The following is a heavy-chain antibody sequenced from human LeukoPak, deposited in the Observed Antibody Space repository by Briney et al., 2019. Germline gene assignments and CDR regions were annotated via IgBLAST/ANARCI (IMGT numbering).Heavy chain of an antibody. CDR2: IYYNGNT. CDR3: ARDKGVLRYFDWLPTPFDY. CDR1: GGSITSYY. J-gene: IGHJ4*02. Sequence: SETLSLTCTVSGGSITSYYWSWIRQPPGKGLEWIGYIYYNGNTNYNPSLKSRVTISVDTSKNQFFLKLSSVTAADTAVYYCARDKGVLRYFDWLPTPFDYWGQGTLVTVSS. V-gene: IGHV4-59*12. D-gene: IGHD3-9*01.